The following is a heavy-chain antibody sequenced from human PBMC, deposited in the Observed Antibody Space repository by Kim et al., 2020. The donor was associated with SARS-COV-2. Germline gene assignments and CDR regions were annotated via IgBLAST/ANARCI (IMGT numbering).Heavy chain of an antibody. J-gene: IGHJ4*02. Sequence: YAESVQGRFTISRDNAKNTLYLQMNSLRAEDTAVYYCARRQFTSGWYYFDYWGQGTLVTVSS. V-gene: IGHV3-74*01. CDR3: ARRQFTSGWYYFDY. D-gene: IGHD6-19*01.